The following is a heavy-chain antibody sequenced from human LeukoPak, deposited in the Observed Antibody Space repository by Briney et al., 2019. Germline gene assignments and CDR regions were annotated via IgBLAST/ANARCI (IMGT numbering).Heavy chain of an antibody. D-gene: IGHD4-17*01. Sequence: AGGSLRLSCAASGFTFSSYSMNWVRQAPGKGLVWVSRINSDGSSTSYADSVKGRFTISRDNAKNTLYLQMNSLRAEDTAVYYCARDYGDYGGDYWGQGTLVTVSS. J-gene: IGHJ4*02. V-gene: IGHV3-74*01. CDR3: ARDYGDYGGDY. CDR1: GFTFSSYS. CDR2: INSDGSST.